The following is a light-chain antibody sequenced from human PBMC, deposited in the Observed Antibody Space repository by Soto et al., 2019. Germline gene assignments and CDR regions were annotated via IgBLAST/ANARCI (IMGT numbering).Light chain of an antibody. CDR2: DVT. J-gene: IGLJ2*01. V-gene: IGLV2-14*01. CDR1: SSDVGGYNY. Sequence: QSALTQPASVSGSPGQSITISCTGTSSDVGGYNYVSWYQQYPGKAPKLMIYDVTNRPSGVSSRFSGSKSGNTASLTISGLQAEDESDYYCSSYAGAATAVFGGGTKLTVL. CDR3: SSYAGAATAV.